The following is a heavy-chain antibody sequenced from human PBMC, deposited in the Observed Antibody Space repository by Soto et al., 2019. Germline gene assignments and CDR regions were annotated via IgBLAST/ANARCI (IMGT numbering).Heavy chain of an antibody. V-gene: IGHV3-23*01. CDR2: ISISGGNT. CDR1: GLPFSSHA. D-gene: IGHD4-17*01. CDR3: ASEIRPNDY. Sequence: EVQLLESGGGLVQPGGSLRLSCAASGLPFSSHAMSWVRQAPGKGLEWVSSISISGGNTYYADSVRGRFTISRDNSKNTLYLHMNSLPAEDTAIYYCASEIRPNDYWGQGTLVTVSS. J-gene: IGHJ4*02.